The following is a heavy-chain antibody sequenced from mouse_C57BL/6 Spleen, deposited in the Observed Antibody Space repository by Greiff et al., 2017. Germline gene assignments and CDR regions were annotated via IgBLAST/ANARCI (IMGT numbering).Heavy chain of an antibody. V-gene: IGHV1-26*01. CDR3: ARRYGSSWNYYAMDY. J-gene: IGHJ4*01. CDR2: INPNNGGT. CDR1: GYTFTDYY. Sequence: VQLQQSGPELVKPGASVKISCKASGYTFTDYYMNWVKQSHGKSLEWIGDINPNNGGTSYNQKFKGKATLTVDKSSSTAYMELRSLTSEDSAVYYCARRYGSSWNYYAMDYWGQGTSVTVSS. D-gene: IGHD1-1*01.